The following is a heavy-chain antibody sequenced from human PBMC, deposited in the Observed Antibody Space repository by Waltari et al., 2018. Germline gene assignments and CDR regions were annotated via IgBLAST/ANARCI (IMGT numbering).Heavy chain of an antibody. CDR2: INSDGSST. V-gene: IGHV3-74*01. D-gene: IGHD3-10*01. J-gene: IGHJ4*02. Sequence: EVQLDESGGGLVQPGGSLRLSCSASGFTFTRYLMNWVRQAPGKGLVGVARINSDGSSTTYADYVKGRVTISRDNAKNTVYLQMNSLRVEDTAVYYCTRALWLGELYDYWGQGTLVTVSS. CDR3: TRALWLGELYDY. CDR1: GFTFTRYL.